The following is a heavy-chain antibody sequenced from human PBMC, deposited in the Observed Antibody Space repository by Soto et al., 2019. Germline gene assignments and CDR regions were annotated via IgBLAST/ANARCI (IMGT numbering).Heavy chain of an antibody. D-gene: IGHD4-4*01. CDR2: ISSSSSYT. Sequence: GGSLRLSCAASGFTFSDYYMSWIRPAPGKGLDWVSYISSSSSYTNYAVSVKGRFTISRDNAKNSLYLQMNSLRAEDTAVYYCAREVRVTTVFDYWGQGTLVTVSS. CDR3: AREVRVTTVFDY. V-gene: IGHV3-11*06. J-gene: IGHJ4*02. CDR1: GFTFSDYY.